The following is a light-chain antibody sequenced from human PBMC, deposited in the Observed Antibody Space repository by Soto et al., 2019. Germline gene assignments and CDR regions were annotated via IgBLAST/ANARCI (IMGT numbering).Light chain of an antibody. Sequence: EIVMTQSPATLSVSPGERITLSCRASPSVGGNLAWFQQRPGQAPRLLIYGASTRATDIPARFSGSGSGTEFTLTISSLQSEDFAVYYCQQYNNWPSWTFGQGTKVEIK. CDR2: GAS. J-gene: IGKJ1*01. CDR1: PSVGGN. V-gene: IGKV3-15*01. CDR3: QQYNNWPSWT.